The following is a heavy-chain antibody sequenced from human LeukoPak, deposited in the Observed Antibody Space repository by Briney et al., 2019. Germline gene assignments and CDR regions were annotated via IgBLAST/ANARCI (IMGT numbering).Heavy chain of an antibody. CDR3: ASHDRYYDFWSGYSYMDV. J-gene: IGHJ6*03. Sequence: SETLSLTCTVSGGSISSYYWSWIRQPPGKGLEWIGYIYYSGSTNYNPSLKSRVTISVDTSKNQFSLKLSSVTAADTAVYYCASHDRYYDFWSGYSYMDVWGKGTTVTVSS. CDR1: GGSISSYY. V-gene: IGHV4-59*01. D-gene: IGHD3-3*01. CDR2: IYYSGST.